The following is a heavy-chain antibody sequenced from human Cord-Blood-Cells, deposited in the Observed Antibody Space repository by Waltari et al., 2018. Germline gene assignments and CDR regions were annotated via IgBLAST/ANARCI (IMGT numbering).Heavy chain of an antibody. Sequence: VKLVESGGGLVQPGGSLKLACAASVFTFSGSAMHWVAPASGTGLGWVGRIRSKANCYATAYAASVKGRFTISRDDSKNTAYLQMNSLKTEDTAVYYCTGESTSLYGMDVWGQGTTVTVSS. J-gene: IGHJ6*02. CDR2: IRSKANCYAT. V-gene: IGHV3-73*01. D-gene: IGHD2-2*01. CDR3: TGESTSLYGMDV. CDR1: VFTFSGSA.